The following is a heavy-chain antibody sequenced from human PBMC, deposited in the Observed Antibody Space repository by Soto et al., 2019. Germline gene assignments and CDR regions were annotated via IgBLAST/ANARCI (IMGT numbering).Heavy chain of an antibody. CDR3: ARQGGIAVAGPLYYFDY. CDR2: IYYSGST. J-gene: IGHJ4*02. CDR1: GGSISSSSYH. D-gene: IGHD6-19*01. V-gene: IGHV4-39*01. Sequence: SETLSLTCTVSGGSISSSSYHWGWIRQPPGKGLEWIGSIYYSGSTYYNPSLKSRVTISVDTSKNQFSLKLSSVTAADTAVYYCARQGGIAVAGPLYYFDYWGQGTLVTVS.